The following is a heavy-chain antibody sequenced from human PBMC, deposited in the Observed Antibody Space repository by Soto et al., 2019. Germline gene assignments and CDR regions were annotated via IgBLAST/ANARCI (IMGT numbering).Heavy chain of an antibody. CDR1: GFTFSTYW. CDR2: INGDGSTT. Sequence: EVQLVESGGGLVQPGGSLRLSCAASGFTFSTYWMHWVRQGPGKGLVWLSRINGDGSTTEYADSVKGRFTISRGNAKNTRYLQTHCRRVEDTAVYYCAIDDNPDYWGQGTLVTVSS. CDR3: AIDDNPDY. V-gene: IGHV3-74*03. D-gene: IGHD1-20*01. J-gene: IGHJ4*02.